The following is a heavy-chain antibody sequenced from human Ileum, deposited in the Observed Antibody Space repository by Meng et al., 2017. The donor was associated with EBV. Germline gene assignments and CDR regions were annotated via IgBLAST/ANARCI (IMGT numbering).Heavy chain of an antibody. Sequence: QQWGAGRFNPSETRSLTCAVYGGSFSGYYWTWIRQPPGKGLEWIGEINHSGSTNYNPSLKSRVTISVDKNQFSLKLSSVTAADTAVYYCARGFYTYGSSCFDYWGQGTLVTVSS. J-gene: IGHJ4*02. CDR2: INHSGST. CDR1: GGSFSGYY. CDR3: ARGFYTYGSSCFDY. V-gene: IGHV4-34*01. D-gene: IGHD6-13*01.